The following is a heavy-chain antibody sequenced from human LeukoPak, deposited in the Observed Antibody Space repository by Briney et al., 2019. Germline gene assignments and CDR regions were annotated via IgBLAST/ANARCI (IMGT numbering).Heavy chain of an antibody. D-gene: IGHD4-23*01. CDR1: GFIFSRHA. CDR2: IPYDGANG. CDR3: AKETGELLRFLGFDY. V-gene: IGHV3-30*02. J-gene: IGHJ4*02. Sequence: GGSLRLSCATSGFIFSRHAMHWVRQAPHKGLEWVAFIPYDGANGYYADSVKGRFTISRDNSKGTRYLQLNSLTPDDTAVYYCAKETGELLRFLGFDYWGQGSLITVSS.